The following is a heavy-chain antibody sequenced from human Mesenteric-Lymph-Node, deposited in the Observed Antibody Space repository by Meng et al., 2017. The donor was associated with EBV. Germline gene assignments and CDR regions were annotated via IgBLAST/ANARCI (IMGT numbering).Heavy chain of an antibody. V-gene: IGHV1-8*01. CDR3: ARGGEAGYSYGSSDFDY. J-gene: IGHJ4*02. Sequence: QVQLVQAGAEVKKPGASVKVSCKASGYTFTSYNINWVRQATGQGLEWMGWMNPKIGYAGYAQNFQGGVTMTRDTSIDTAYMEVSSLRGDDTAVYYCARGGEAGYSYGSSDFDYWGQGTLVTVSS. D-gene: IGHD5-18*01. CDR1: GYTFTSYN. CDR2: MNPKIGYA.